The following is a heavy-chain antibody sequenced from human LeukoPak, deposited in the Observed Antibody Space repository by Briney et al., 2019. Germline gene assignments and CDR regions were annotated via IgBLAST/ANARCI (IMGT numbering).Heavy chain of an antibody. V-gene: IGHV4-31*03. Sequence: PSETLSLTCTVSGGSVSSGGYYWSWIRQHPGKGLEWIGYIYYSDSYYNPSLKSRVSISVDTSKNQFSLNLNSVTAADTAVYYCARGVLTGYYGDFDYWGQETLVTVSS. CDR3: ARGVLTGYYGDFDY. D-gene: IGHD3-9*01. J-gene: IGHJ4*02. CDR2: IYYSDS. CDR1: GGSVSSGGYY.